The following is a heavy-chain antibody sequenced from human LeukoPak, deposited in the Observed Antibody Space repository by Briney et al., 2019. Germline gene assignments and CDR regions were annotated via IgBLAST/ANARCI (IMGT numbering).Heavy chain of an antibody. J-gene: IGHJ4*02. D-gene: IGHD5-12*01. CDR2: IYYSGST. Sequence: SETLSLTCTVSGGSISSYYWSWIRQPPGRGLEWIGYIYYSGSTNYNPSLKSRVTISVDTSKNQFSLKLSSVTVADTAVYYCARDLSGYDVFDYWGQGTLVTVSS. CDR1: GGSISSYY. CDR3: ARDLSGYDVFDY. V-gene: IGHV4-59*01.